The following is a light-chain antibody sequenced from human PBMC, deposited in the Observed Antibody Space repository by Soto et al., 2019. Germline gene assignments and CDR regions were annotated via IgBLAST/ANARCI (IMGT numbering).Light chain of an antibody. V-gene: IGKV3-20*01. CDR3: QSYDDSMWT. CDR1: QSVVTSY. Sequence: EIVWTQYPGTLSLSPGEGATLSCRASQSVVTSYLAWYQQKYGQSPRLLIYGALYRAPGIPDRFSGSGSGTDFTLSISRLEPEDFAVYYCQSYDDSMWTVGQGTQVEIK. CDR2: GAL. J-gene: IGKJ1*01.